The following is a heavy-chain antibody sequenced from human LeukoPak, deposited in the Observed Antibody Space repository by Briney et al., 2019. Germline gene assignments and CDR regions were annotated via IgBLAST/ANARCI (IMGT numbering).Heavy chain of an antibody. CDR2: IRYDGSIK. CDR3: ARGRGVSLWFGELLSGDY. CDR1: GFTFRNYG. V-gene: IGHV3-30*02. Sequence: GGSLRLSCAASGFTFRNYGMHWVRLAPGKGLEWVAFIRYDGSIKYYVDSVKGRFTVSRDNSKNTLYLQMNSLRSEDTAVYYCARGRGVSLWFGELLSGDYWGQGTLVTVSS. D-gene: IGHD3-10*01. J-gene: IGHJ4*02.